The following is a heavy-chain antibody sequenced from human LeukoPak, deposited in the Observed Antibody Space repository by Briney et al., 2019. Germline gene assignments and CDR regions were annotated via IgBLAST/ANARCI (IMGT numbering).Heavy chain of an antibody. CDR1: GFTFSSYG. J-gene: IGHJ4*02. D-gene: IGHD6-6*01. Sequence: HPGGSLRLSCAASGFTFSSYGMHWVRQAPGKGLEWVAVIWYDGSNKYYADSVKGRFTISRDNSKNTLYLQMNSLRAEDTAVYYCARGTSYSSSDYFDYWGQGTLVTVSS. V-gene: IGHV3-33*01. CDR3: ARGTSYSSSDYFDY. CDR2: IWYDGSNK.